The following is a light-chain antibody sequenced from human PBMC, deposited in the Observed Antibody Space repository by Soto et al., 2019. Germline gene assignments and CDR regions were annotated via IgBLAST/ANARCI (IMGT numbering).Light chain of an antibody. Sequence: EIMLTQSPGTLSLSPGERGTLSCSASQNLGTLYLAWFQQKSGQAPRLLIYSASRRATGIPDRFTGSGSGTDFTLTINRVEPEDFAVYFWQQYAGSPRTFGQGTKVDIK. J-gene: IGKJ1*01. CDR2: SAS. V-gene: IGKV3-20*01. CDR1: QNLGTLY. CDR3: QQYAGSPRT.